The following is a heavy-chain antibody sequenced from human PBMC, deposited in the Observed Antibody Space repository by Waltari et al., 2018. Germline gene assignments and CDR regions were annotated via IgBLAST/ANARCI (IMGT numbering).Heavy chain of an antibody. CDR3: ARESGYYDSSGPSNWFDP. CDR2: INPNSGGT. Sequence: QVQLVQSGAEVKKPGASVTVSCKASGYTFTGYHMHLVRQAPGPGLEWMGWINPNSGGTNDAKKFQGRVTMTRDTSINTAYMELSRLRSDDTAVYYCARESGYYDSSGPSNWFDPWGQGTLVTVSS. D-gene: IGHD3-22*01. V-gene: IGHV1-2*02. CDR1: GYTFTGYH. J-gene: IGHJ5*02.